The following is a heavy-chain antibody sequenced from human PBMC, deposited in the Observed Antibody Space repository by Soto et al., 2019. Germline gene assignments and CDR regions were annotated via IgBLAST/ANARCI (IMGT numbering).Heavy chain of an antibody. V-gene: IGHV4-31*03. CDR1: GGSVSCGAYY. J-gene: IGHJ3*02. CDR2: IYYSGST. CDR3: ARARLRAVYAFDI. Sequence: PSETLSLTCTVSGGSVSCGAYYWTWIRQRPGKGLEWIGYIYYSGSTYYSPSLKSRLSISLDTSKNQFSLRLSSVTAADTAMYYCARARLRAVYAFDIWGQGTMVTVS. D-gene: IGHD5-12*01.